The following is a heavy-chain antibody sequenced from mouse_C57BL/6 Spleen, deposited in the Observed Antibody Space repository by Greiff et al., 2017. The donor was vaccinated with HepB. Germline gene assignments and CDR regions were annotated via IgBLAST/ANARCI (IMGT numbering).Heavy chain of an antibody. CDR3: ARDGLRRGFLFAY. CDR2: ISDGGSYT. CDR1: GFTFSSYA. Sequence: DVKLEESGGGLVKPGGSLKLSCAASGFTFSSYAMSWVRQTPEKRLEWVATISDGGSYTYYPDNVKGRFTISRDNAKNNLYLQMSHLKSEDTAMYYCARDGLRRGFLFAYWGQGTLVTVSA. V-gene: IGHV5-4*01. J-gene: IGHJ3*01. D-gene: IGHD2-4*01.